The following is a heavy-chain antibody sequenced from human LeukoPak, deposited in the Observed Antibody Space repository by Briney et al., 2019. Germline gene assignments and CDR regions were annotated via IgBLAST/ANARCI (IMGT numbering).Heavy chain of an antibody. Sequence: GGSPRLSCAASGFTFSNYWMHWVRQAPGKGLVWVSRINKDGGITDYADSVKGRFTISRDNAKKTLYLQMNSLRVEDTAVYYCVRLLDLDFWGQGTLVTVSS. V-gene: IGHV3-74*01. CDR3: VRLLDLDF. J-gene: IGHJ4*02. D-gene: IGHD3-3*01. CDR2: INKDGGIT. CDR1: GFTFSNYW.